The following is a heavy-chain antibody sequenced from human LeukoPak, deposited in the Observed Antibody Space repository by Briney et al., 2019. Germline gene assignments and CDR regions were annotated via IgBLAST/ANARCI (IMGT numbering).Heavy chain of an antibody. CDR1: GFTFSSYG. D-gene: IGHD5-18*01. CDR3: AREGVTWIQLWSFDY. Sequence: PGGSLRLSCAASGFTFSSYGMHWVRQAPGKGLEWVAVISYDGSNKYYADSVEGRFTISRDNSRNTLYLQMNSLRAEDTAVYYCAREGVTWIQLWSFDYWGQGTLVTVSS. J-gene: IGHJ4*02. V-gene: IGHV3-30*19. CDR2: ISYDGSNK.